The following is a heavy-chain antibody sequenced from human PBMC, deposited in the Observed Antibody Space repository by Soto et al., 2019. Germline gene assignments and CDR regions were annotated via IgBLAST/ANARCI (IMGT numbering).Heavy chain of an antibody. J-gene: IGHJ3*02. CDR2: ISSSSSHI. Sequence: EVQLVESGGGLVKPGGSRRLSCAASGFTFSYYSMIWVRQAPGKGLEWVSCISSSSSHIYYADSVKGRFTISRDNAKNSLYLQMNSLRAEDTAVYYCARDQDAFDIWGQGTMVTVSS. CDR3: ARDQDAFDI. CDR1: GFTFSYYS. V-gene: IGHV3-21*02.